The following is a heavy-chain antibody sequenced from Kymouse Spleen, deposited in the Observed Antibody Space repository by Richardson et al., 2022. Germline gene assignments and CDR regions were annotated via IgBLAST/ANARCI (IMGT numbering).Heavy chain of an antibody. CDR2: ISYDGSNK. D-gene: IGHD7-27*02. CDR3: AKDRQLGIFYYYYYGMDV. Sequence: QVQLVESGGGVVQPGRSLRLSCAASGFTFSSYGMHWVRQAPGKGLEWVAVISYDGSNKYYADSVKGRFTISRDNSKNTLYLQMNSLRAEDTAVYYCAKDRQLGIFYYYYYGMDVWGQGTTVTVSS. J-gene: IGHJ6*02. V-gene: IGHV3-30*18. CDR1: GFTFSSYG.